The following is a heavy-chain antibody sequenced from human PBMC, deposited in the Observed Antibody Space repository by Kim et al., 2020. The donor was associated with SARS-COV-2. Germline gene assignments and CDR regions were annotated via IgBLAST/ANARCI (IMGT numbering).Heavy chain of an antibody. V-gene: IGHV3-48*03. D-gene: IGHD2-15*01. CDR3: ARDLWYSTRWDFDY. J-gene: IGHJ4*02. Sequence: ADSVKGRFTISRDNAKNSLYLQMNSLRAEDTAVYYCARDLWYSTRWDFDYWGQGTLVTVSS.